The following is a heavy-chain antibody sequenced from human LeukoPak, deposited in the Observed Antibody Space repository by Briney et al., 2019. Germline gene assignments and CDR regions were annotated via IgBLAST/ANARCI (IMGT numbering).Heavy chain of an antibody. J-gene: IGHJ6*02. D-gene: IGHD2-2*01. CDR3: ARDYCSSTSCFYYYYGMDV. CDR1: GYTFTSYD. CDR2: MNPNSGNT. V-gene: IGHV1-8*01. Sequence: EASVKVSCKASGYTFTSYDINWVRQATGQGLEWMGWMNPNSGNTGYAQKFQGRVTMTRNTSISTAYMELSSLRSEDTAVYYCARDYCSSTSCFYYYYGMDVWGQGTTVTGSS.